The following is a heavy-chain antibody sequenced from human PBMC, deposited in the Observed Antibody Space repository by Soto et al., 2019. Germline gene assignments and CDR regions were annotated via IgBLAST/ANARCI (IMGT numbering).Heavy chain of an antibody. CDR2: IYYSGST. D-gene: IGHD3-10*01. J-gene: IGHJ4*02. CDR3: ARCLAFGGYDY. V-gene: IGHV4-59*01. Sequence: SETLSLTCTVSGGSISSYYWSWIRQPPGKGLEWIGYIYYSGSTNYNPSLKSRVTISVDTSKNQFSLKLSSVTAADTAVYYCARCLAFGGYDYWGQGTLVTVSS. CDR1: GGSISSYY.